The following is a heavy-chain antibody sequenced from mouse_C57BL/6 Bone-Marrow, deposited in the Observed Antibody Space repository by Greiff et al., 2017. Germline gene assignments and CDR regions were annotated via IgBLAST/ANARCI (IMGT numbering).Heavy chain of an antibody. CDR2: IFPGSGST. CDR1: GYTFTDYY. CDR3: ARRGLLLRTGDYFDY. Sequence: VQLQQSGPELVKPGASVKISCKASGYTFTDYYINWVKQRPGQGLEWIGWIFPGSGSTYYNEKFKGKATLTVDKSSSTAAMLLSSLTSEDSAVYFCARRGLLLRTGDYFDYWGQGTTLTVSS. D-gene: IGHD1-1*01. V-gene: IGHV1-75*01. J-gene: IGHJ2*01.